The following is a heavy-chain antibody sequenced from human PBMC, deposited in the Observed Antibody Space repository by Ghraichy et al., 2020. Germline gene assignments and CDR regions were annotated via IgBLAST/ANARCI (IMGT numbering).Heavy chain of an antibody. Sequence: GGPLRLSCAASGFTFSSYWMSWVRQAPGKGLEWVANIKQDGGEKYYVDSVKGRFTVSRDNAKNSLYLQMNSLRAEDTAVYYCARDLRVHYDILTAFDPWGQGTLVTVSS. CDR2: IKQDGGEK. J-gene: IGHJ5*02. D-gene: IGHD3-9*01. V-gene: IGHV3-7*01. CDR1: GFTFSSYW. CDR3: ARDLRVHYDILTAFDP.